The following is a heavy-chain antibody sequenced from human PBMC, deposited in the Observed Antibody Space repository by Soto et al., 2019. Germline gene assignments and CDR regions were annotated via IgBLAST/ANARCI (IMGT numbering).Heavy chain of an antibody. CDR1: GGSITSGAYY. CDR3: ARDRLRAVYAFDF. CDR2: IYYNGNT. J-gene: IGHJ3*01. V-gene: IGHV4-31*03. Sequence: SETLSLTCTLSGGSITSGAYYWTWVRQHPGKGLEWIGYIYYNGNTYFSPSLKSRLTISIDTSKNQFSLKLSSVTAADTAMYYCARDRLRAVYAFDFWGQGTMVTVSS. D-gene: IGHD4-17*01.